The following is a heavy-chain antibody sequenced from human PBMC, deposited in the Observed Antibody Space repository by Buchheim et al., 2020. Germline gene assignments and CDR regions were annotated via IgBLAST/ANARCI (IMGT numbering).Heavy chain of an antibody. V-gene: IGHV3-30*18. CDR1: GFTFSSYG. D-gene: IGHD1-1*01. CDR3: AKAPGDYYYGMDV. Sequence: QVQLVESGGGVVQPGRSLRLSCAASGFTFSSYGMHWVRQAPGKGLEWVAVISYDGSNKYYADSVKGRFTISRDNYKNTLYLQMNSLRAEDTAVYYCAKAPGDYYYGMDVWGQGTT. CDR2: ISYDGSNK. J-gene: IGHJ6*02.